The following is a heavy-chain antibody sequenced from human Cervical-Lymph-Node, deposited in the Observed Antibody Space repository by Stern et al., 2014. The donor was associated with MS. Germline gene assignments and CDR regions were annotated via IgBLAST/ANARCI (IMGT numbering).Heavy chain of an antibody. D-gene: IGHD6-19*01. CDR1: GGTFSSYA. CDR3: ARGDPIAVAGTRKGWFDP. CDR2: IIPIFGTA. J-gene: IGHJ5*02. Sequence: VQLVESGAEVKKPGSSVKVSCKASGGTFSSYAISWVRQAPGQGLEWMGGIIPIFGTANYAQKFQGRVTITADESTSTAYMELSSLRSEDTAVYYCARGDPIAVAGTRKGWFDPWGQGTLVTVSS. V-gene: IGHV1-69*01.